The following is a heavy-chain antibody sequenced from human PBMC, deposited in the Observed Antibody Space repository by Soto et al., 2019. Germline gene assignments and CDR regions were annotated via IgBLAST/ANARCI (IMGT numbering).Heavy chain of an antibody. D-gene: IGHD3-10*01. CDR1: GGSISSYY. CDR3: ARLDGAMVRGPLGYMDV. J-gene: IGHJ6*03. V-gene: IGHV4-59*08. Sequence: SSETLSLTCTVSGGSISSYYWSWIRQPPGKGLEWIGYIYYSGSTNYNPSLKSRVTISVDTSKNQFSLKLSSVTAADTAVYYCARLDGAMVRGPLGYMDVWGKGTTVTVSS. CDR2: IYYSGST.